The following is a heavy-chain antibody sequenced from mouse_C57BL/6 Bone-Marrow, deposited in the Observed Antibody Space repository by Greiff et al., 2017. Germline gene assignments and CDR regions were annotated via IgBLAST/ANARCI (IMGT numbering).Heavy chain of an antibody. V-gene: IGHV1-80*01. Sequence: VQLQQSGAELVKPGPSVQISCKVSGYAFSTYWMNWVKQRPGKGLEWIGQFYPGDGDTNYNGKFKGKATLTADKSSSTAYMQLSRLTSEDSEVYFCARDWDYFHDWGQGNIRTAFS. CDR3: ARDWDYFHD. D-gene: IGHD4-1*01. CDR1: GYAFSTYW. CDR2: FYPGDGDT. J-gene: IGHJ2*01.